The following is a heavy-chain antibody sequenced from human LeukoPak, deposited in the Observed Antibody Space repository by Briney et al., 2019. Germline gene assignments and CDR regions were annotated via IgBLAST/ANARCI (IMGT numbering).Heavy chain of an antibody. V-gene: IGHV1-69*05. CDR2: IIPIFGTA. CDR3: ARHTGYDSSGYYYVLDY. J-gene: IGHJ4*02. D-gene: IGHD3-22*01. CDR1: GGTFISYA. Sequence: SVKVSFKASGGTFISYAISWVRQAPGQGLEWMGGIIPIFGTANYAQKFQGRVTITMDESTSTAYMELSSLRSEDTAVYYCARHTGYDSSGYYYVLDYWGQGTLVTVSS.